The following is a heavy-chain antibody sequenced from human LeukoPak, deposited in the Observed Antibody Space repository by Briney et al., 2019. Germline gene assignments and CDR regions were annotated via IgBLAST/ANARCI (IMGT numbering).Heavy chain of an antibody. Sequence: SETLSLTCTVSGASISNYSWNWMRQSPGKGLEWIGYSHYSGTTNYNPSLNSRVTMSVDTSKSQFSLKLSSVSAADTAVYYCARWGESGDYAVHAFDIWGQGTMVTVSS. CDR1: GASISNYS. V-gene: IGHV4-59*01. CDR2: SHYSGTT. J-gene: IGHJ3*02. D-gene: IGHD2-21*02. CDR3: ARWGESGDYAVHAFDI.